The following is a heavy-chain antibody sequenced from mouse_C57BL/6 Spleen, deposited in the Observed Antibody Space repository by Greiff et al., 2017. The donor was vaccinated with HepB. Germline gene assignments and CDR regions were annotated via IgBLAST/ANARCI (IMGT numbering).Heavy chain of an antibody. D-gene: IGHD1-1*01. CDR2: IWRGGST. CDR3: AKVYGSSPWYFDV. Sequence: VKLQESGPGLVQPSQSLSITCTVSGFSLTSYGVHWVRQSPGKGLEWLGVIWRGGSTDYNAAFMSRLSITKDNSKSQVFFKMNSLQADDTAIYYCAKVYGSSPWYFDVWGTGTTVTVSS. CDR1: GFSLTSYG. J-gene: IGHJ1*03. V-gene: IGHV2-5*01.